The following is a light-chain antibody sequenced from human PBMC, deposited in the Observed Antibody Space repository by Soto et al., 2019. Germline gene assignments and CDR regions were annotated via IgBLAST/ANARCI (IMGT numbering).Light chain of an antibody. CDR3: QQYNNWPRTWT. CDR1: QSVSSN. J-gene: IGKJ1*01. Sequence: EIVMTQSPATLSVSPGERATLSCRASQSVSSNLAWYQQKPGQAPRLLIYGASTRATGIPDRFSGSGSGTEFTLTISSLQSEDFAVYYCQQYNNWPRTWTFGQGTKVEIK. V-gene: IGKV3-15*01. CDR2: GAS.